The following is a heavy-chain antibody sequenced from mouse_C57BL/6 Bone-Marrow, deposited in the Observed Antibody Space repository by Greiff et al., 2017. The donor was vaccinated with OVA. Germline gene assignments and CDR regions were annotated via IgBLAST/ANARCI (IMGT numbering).Heavy chain of an antibody. Sequence: VQLQQSGTVLARPGASVKMSCKTSGYTFTSYWMHWVKQRPGQGLEWIGAIYPGNSDTSYNQKFKGKDKLTAVTSASTAYMELSSLTNEDSAVYYCTSPMITTGDYWYFDVWGTGTTVTVSS. D-gene: IGHD2-4*01. CDR2: IYPGNSDT. V-gene: IGHV1-5*01. J-gene: IGHJ1*03. CDR1: GYTFTSYW. CDR3: TSPMITTGDYWYFDV.